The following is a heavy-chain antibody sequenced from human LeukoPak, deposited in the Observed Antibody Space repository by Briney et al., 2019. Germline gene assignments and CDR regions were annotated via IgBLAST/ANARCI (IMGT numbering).Heavy chain of an antibody. CDR1: GFTFTSSA. D-gene: IGHD5-12*01. CDR2: IVVGSGNT. V-gene: IGHV1-58*01. Sequence: SVKVSCKASGFTFTSSAVQWVRQARGQRLEWIGWIVVGSGNTNYAQKFQERVTITRDMSTSTAYMELSSLRSEDTAVYYCARDTSSYTGYGQNDYWGQGTLVTVSS. J-gene: IGHJ4*02. CDR3: ARDTSSYTGYGQNDY.